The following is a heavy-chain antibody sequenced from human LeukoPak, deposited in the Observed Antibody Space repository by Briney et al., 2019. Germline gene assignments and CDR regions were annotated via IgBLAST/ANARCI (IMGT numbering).Heavy chain of an antibody. CDR1: GGSISSGDYY. J-gene: IGHJ4*02. Sequence: SQTLSLTCTVSGGSISSGDYYWSWIRQPPGKGVEWIGYIYYSGSTYYNPSLKSRVTISVDTSKNQFSLKLSSVTAADTAVYYCARDSASEGDYFDYWGQGTLVTVSS. V-gene: IGHV4-30-4*01. CDR2: IYYSGST. D-gene: IGHD3-10*01. CDR3: ARDSASEGDYFDY.